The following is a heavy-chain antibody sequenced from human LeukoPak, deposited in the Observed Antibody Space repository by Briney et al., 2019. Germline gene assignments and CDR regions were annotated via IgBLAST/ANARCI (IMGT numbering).Heavy chain of an antibody. CDR2: ISRRDDYT. J-gene: IGHJ4*02. V-gene: IGHV3-23*01. CDR3: ANDYRSGSFHDF. Sequence: GGSLGLSCAASGFAFSSYAMSWVRQPPGKGLEWVSVISRRDDYTYYADSVKGRFTISRDNSKNTLYLQMNTLRAEDTAVYYCANDYRSGSFHDFWGQGTLVTVSS. D-gene: IGHD3-10*01. CDR1: GFAFSSYA.